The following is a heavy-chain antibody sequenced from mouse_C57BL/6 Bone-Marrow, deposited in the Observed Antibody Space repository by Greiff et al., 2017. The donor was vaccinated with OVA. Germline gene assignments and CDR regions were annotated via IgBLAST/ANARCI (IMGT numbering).Heavy chain of an antibody. CDR1: GFTFSSYG. CDR3: ASFMVTEAWFAY. V-gene: IGHV5-6*01. CDR2: ISSGGSYT. D-gene: IGHD2-2*01. J-gene: IGHJ3*01. Sequence: EVNLVESGGDLVKPGGSLKLSCAASGFTFSSYGMSWVRQTPDKRLEWVATISSGGSYTYYPDSVKGRFTISRDNAKNTLYLQMSSLKSEDTAMYYCASFMVTEAWFAYWGQGTLVTVSA.